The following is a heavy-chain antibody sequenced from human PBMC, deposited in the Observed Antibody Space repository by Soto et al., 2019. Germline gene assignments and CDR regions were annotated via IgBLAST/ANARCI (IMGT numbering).Heavy chain of an antibody. CDR3: TRSPAAPYYYYYYMDV. J-gene: IGHJ6*03. CDR1: GVSCSRSS. CDR2: IRSKANSYAT. V-gene: IGHV3-73*01. Sequence: GGSMTVACAASGVSCSRSSMHWVRQASGKGLEWVGRIRSKANSYATAYAASVKGRFTISRDDSKNTAYLQMNSLKTEDTAVYYCTRSPAAPYYYYYYMDVWGKGTTVTVSS. D-gene: IGHD2-2*01.